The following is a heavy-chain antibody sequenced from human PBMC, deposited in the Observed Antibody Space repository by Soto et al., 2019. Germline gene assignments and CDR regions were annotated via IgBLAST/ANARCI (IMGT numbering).Heavy chain of an antibody. Sequence: ASVKVSCKASGYTFTSYDINWVRQATGQGLEWMGWMNPNSGNTGYAQKFQGRVTMTRNTSISTAYMELSSLRSEDTAVYYCARGPLIVGAPGSYYTGLDVWGQGTTVTVSS. CDR1: GYTFTSYD. CDR3: ARGPLIVGAPGSYYTGLDV. V-gene: IGHV1-8*01. CDR2: MNPNSGNT. J-gene: IGHJ6*02. D-gene: IGHD1-26*01.